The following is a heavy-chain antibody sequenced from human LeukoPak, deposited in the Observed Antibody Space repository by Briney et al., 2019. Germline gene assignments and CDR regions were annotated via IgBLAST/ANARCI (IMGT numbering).Heavy chain of an antibody. CDR1: GYSISSGYY. D-gene: IGHD2-21*01. J-gene: IGHJ5*02. CDR3: ARDLAYCGGDCYS. Sequence: KASETLSLTCTVSGYSISSGYYWGRIRQPPGKGLEWIGSIYHSGSTYYNPSLKSRVTISVDTSKNQFSLKLSSVTAADTAVYYCARDLAYCGGDCYSWGQGTLVTVSS. CDR2: IYHSGST. V-gene: IGHV4-38-2*02.